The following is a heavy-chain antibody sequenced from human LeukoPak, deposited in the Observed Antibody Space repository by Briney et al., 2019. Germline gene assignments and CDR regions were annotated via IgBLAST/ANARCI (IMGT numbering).Heavy chain of an antibody. CDR3: ARGDYSSDAFDI. V-gene: IGHV4-31*03. CDR2: IYYSGST. CDR1: GGSISSGGYY. Sequence: SQTLSLTCTVSGGSISSGGYYWSWIRQHPGKGLEWIGYIYYSGSTYYNPSLKSRVTISVDTSKNQFSLKLSSATAADTAVYYCARGDYSSDAFDIWGQGTMVTVSS. J-gene: IGHJ3*02. D-gene: IGHD2-15*01.